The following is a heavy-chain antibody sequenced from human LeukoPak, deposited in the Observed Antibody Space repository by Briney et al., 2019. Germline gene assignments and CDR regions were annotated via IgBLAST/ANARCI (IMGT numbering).Heavy chain of an antibody. CDR3: AKHVSGSLFYFDY. V-gene: IGHV3-23*01. Sequence: GRSLRLSCAASGFTFHDYAMHWVRQAPGKGLEWVSGISGTGYNTYYADSVKGRFTISRDNSKNTLYLQMNSLGAEDTAVYYCAKHVSGSLFYFDYWGQRTLVTVSS. CDR2: ISGTGYNT. CDR1: GFTFHDYA. D-gene: IGHD3-10*01. J-gene: IGHJ4*02.